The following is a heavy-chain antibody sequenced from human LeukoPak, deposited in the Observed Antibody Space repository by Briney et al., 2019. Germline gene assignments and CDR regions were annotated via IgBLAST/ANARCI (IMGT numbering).Heavy chain of an antibody. V-gene: IGHV3-74*01. CDR2: INSDGSWT. CDR1: GNYW. D-gene: IGHD1-26*01. CDR3: AKDGELPSLGYFDY. J-gene: IGHJ4*02. Sequence: GGSLRLSCAASGNYWMHWVRQVPGKGLVWVSHINSDGSWTSYADSVKGRFTISKDNAKNTLYLQMNSLRAEDTAVYYCAKDGELPSLGYFDYWGQGTLVTVSS.